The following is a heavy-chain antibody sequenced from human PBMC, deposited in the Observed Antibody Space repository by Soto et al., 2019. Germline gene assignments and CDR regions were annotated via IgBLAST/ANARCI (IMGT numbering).Heavy chain of an antibody. D-gene: IGHD4-17*01. CDR3: ARLPDYGDYVYYYYGMDV. CDR1: GYSFTSYW. Sequence: GESLKISCKGSGYSFTSYWIGWVRQMPGKGLEWMGIIYPGDSDTRYSPSFQGQVTISADKSISTAYLQWSSLKASDTATYYCARLPDYGDYVYYYYGMDVWGQGTTVTVSS. CDR2: IYPGDSDT. V-gene: IGHV5-51*01. J-gene: IGHJ6*02.